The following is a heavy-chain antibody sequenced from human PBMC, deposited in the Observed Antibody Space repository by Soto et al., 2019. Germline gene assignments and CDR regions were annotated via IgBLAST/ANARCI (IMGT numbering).Heavy chain of an antibody. CDR2: IYHSGST. CDR3: ARAILASYCISTGCYLSTGSDAFDI. CDR1: GGSISSSNW. D-gene: IGHD2-2*01. J-gene: IGHJ3*02. Sequence: QVQLQESGPGLVKPSGTLSLTCAVSGGSISSSNWWSWVRQPPGKGLEWIGEIYHSGSTNYNPSLTSQFTIPVPKSMHRFSLKLTSGTAATRAVYYCARAILASYCISTGCYLSTGSDAFDIWGPGTMVTVSS. V-gene: IGHV4-4*02.